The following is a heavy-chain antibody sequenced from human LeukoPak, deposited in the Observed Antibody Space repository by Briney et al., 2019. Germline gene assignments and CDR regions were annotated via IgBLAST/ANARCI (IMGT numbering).Heavy chain of an antibody. CDR3: AQEDDTGRYMGDDAFDI. CDR1: GGTFTSYA. CDR2: IIPMSDTA. D-gene: IGHD1-26*01. V-gene: IGHV1-69*06. J-gene: IGHJ3*02. Sequence: ASVKVSCKASGGTFTSYAISWVRQAPGQGLELMGGIIPMSDTANYPQKFRGRLTITADIPTSTVYMELSSLRSEDTAVYYCAQEDDTGRYMGDDAFDIWGQGTMVTVSS.